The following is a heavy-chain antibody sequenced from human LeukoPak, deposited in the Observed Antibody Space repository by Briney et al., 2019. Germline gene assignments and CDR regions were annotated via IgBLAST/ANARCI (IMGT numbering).Heavy chain of an antibody. D-gene: IGHD6-13*01. CDR2: MNPNSGNT. Sequence: GASVKVSCKASGYTFTSYDINWVRQATGQGLEWMGWMNPNSGNTGYAQKFQGRVTMTRNTSISTAYMELSSLRSEDTAVYHCAVISQAAAAPLDYWGQGTLVTVSS. CDR1: GYTFTSYD. V-gene: IGHV1-8*01. J-gene: IGHJ4*02. CDR3: AVISQAAAAPLDY.